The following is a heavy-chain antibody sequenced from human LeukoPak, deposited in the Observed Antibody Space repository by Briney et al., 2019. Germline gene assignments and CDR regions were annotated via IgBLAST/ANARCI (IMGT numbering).Heavy chain of an antibody. Sequence: GALRLSCAASGFPFSYYGMHWVRPAPGKGLEWVAVISYDGSNKYYADSVKGRFTISRDNSRNTLYLQMNSLRAEDTAVYFCAKEVGVGANTFDYWGQGTLVTVSS. CDR2: ISYDGSNK. V-gene: IGHV3-30*18. J-gene: IGHJ4*02. D-gene: IGHD1-26*01. CDR1: GFPFSYYG. CDR3: AKEVGVGANTFDY.